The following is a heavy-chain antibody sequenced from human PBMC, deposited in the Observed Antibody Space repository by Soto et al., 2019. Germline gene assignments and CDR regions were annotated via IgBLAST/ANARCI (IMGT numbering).Heavy chain of an antibody. CDR3: ARDRSNSPDYFDF. Sequence: QVQLQESDPGLVKPSQTLSLTCTVSGGSIDNYEYYWTWIRQPPGKGLEWVGYIYYSGRTNYNPSLNSRLTISLDTSKNQFSLRLTSVSAADTAMYYCARDRSNSPDYFDFWGQGTLVTVSS. D-gene: IGHD6-6*01. J-gene: IGHJ4*02. V-gene: IGHV4-30-4*01. CDR1: GGSIDNYEYY. CDR2: IYYSGRT.